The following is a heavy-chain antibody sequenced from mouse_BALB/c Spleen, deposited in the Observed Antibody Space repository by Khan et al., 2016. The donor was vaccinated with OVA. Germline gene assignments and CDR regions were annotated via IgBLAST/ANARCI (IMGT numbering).Heavy chain of an antibody. CDR2: INTYTGEP. J-gene: IGHJ1*01. V-gene: IGHV9-3-1*01. D-gene: IGHD2-2*01. CDR3: ASCGYAYFDV. Sequence: QIQLVQSGPELKKPGETVKISCKASGYTFTNYGMNWVKQAPGKGLKWMGWINTYTGEPTYADDFKGRFAFSLKTSASTAYLQINNLKNEDTATYFVASCGYAYFDVWGAGTTVTVSS. CDR1: GYTFTNYG.